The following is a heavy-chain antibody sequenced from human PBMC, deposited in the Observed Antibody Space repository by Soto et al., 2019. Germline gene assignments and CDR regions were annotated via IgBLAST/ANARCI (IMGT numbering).Heavy chain of an antibody. CDR2: TRNKANSYTT. D-gene: IGHD3-22*01. Sequence: EVQLVESGGGLVQPGGSLRLSCAASGFTFSDHYMDWVRQAPGKGLEWVGRTRNKANSYTTEYAASVKGRCTISRDDSKNSLYLQRNSLKTEDTAVYYCARVSYDSSGYYLGAFDIWGQGTMVTVSS. CDR1: GFTFSDHY. CDR3: ARVSYDSSGYYLGAFDI. J-gene: IGHJ3*02. V-gene: IGHV3-72*01.